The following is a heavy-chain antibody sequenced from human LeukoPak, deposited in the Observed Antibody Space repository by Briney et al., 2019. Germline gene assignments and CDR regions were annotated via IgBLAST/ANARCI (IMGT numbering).Heavy chain of an antibody. D-gene: IGHD1-26*01. J-gene: IGHJ4*02. Sequence: SETLSLTWAVDGGSFSGYCSSWVRQPPGKGLEWIGVINLSGGTTTKPSRKGGAPLSVDTSKNQFSLHLSSVTAADTAVYSCARGSLRVGPYGEPVFDYWGQGILVTVSS. CDR2: INLSGGT. CDR3: ARGSLRVGPYGEPVFDY. V-gene: IGHV4-34*04. CDR1: GGSFSGYC.